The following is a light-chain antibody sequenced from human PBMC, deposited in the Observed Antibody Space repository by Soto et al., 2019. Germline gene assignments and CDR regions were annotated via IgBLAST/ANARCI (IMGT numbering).Light chain of an antibody. V-gene: IGKV3-20*01. CDR1: QSVSSSY. J-gene: IGKJ2*01. CDR3: QQYGSSPYT. Sequence: EIVLTQPPGTLSLSPGERATLSCRASQSVSSSYLAWYQQKPGQAPRLLIYGASSRATGIPNRFSGSGSGTHFTLTISRLEPEDFAVYYCQQYGSSPYTFGQGTKLEIK. CDR2: GAS.